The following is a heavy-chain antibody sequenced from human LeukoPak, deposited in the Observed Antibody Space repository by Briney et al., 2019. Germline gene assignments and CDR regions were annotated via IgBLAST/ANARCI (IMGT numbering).Heavy chain of an antibody. CDR3: ATGVRGVMSHFDY. D-gene: IGHD3-10*01. Sequence: GGSLTLSCAASGFTFSSYSMKWVRQAPGRRRQWVSSISSSGSYIYYADSIKGRFTISRDNAKNSLYLQMNSLRAEDTAVYYCATGVRGVMSHFDYWGQGTLVTVSS. CDR1: GFTFSSYS. CDR2: ISSSGSYI. J-gene: IGHJ4*02. V-gene: IGHV3-21*01.